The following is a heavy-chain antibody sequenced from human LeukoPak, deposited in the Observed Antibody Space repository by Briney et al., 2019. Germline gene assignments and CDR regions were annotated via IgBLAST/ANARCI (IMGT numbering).Heavy chain of an antibody. CDR2: IYSGGGT. Sequence: GGSLRLSCAASGFTVSTNYMSWVSQAPGKGLEWVSIIYSGGGTSYADSVKGRFTISRDNSKNTLYLQMNSLRAEDTAVYYCARGGAVAGRGGFDYWGQGTLVTVSS. D-gene: IGHD6-19*01. V-gene: IGHV3-53*01. CDR1: GFTVSTNY. J-gene: IGHJ4*02. CDR3: ARGGAVAGRGGFDY.